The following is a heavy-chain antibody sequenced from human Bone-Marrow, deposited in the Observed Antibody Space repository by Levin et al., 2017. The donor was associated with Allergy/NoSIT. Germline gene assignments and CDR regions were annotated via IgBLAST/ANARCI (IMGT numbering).Heavy chain of an antibody. D-gene: IGHD6-19*01. CDR3: AKGAGWVAGAVALI. J-gene: IGHJ4*02. V-gene: IGHV1-46*01. CDR2: INPSGGSP. Sequence: GESLKISCKASGYTFTSYYMHWVRQAPGQGLEWMGIINPSGGSPTYAQKFQGRVTMTRDTSTSTVYMELSSLRSEDTAVYYCAKGAGWVAGAVALIWGQGTLVTVSS. CDR1: GYTFTSYY.